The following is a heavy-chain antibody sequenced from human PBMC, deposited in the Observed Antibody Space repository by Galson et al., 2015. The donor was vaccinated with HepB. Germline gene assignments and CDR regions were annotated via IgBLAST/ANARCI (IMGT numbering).Heavy chain of an antibody. CDR1: GYTFTSYA. V-gene: IGHV1-3*01. Sequence: SVKVSCKASGYTFTSYAMHWVRQAPGQRLEWMGWINAGNGNTKYSQKFQGRVTITRDTSASTAYMELSSLRSEDTAVYYCARERDCSGGSCPFDYWGQGTLVTVSS. CDR3: ARERDCSGGSCPFDY. J-gene: IGHJ4*02. CDR2: INAGNGNT. D-gene: IGHD2-15*01.